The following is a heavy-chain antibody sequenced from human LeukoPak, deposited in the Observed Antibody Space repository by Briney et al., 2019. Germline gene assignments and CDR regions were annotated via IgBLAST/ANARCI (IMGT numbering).Heavy chain of an antibody. D-gene: IGHD3-10*01. CDR3: ARVGSKFPMVRGVIDRNYYYYYYMDV. Sequence: GGSLRLSCAASGFTFSSYSMNWVRQAPGKGLEWVSYISCSSSTIYYADSVKGRFTISRDNAKNSLYLQMNSLRAEDTAVYYCARVGSKFPMVRGVIDRNYYYYYYMDVWGKGTTVTVSS. CDR1: GFTFSSYS. CDR2: ISCSSSTI. J-gene: IGHJ6*03. V-gene: IGHV3-48*01.